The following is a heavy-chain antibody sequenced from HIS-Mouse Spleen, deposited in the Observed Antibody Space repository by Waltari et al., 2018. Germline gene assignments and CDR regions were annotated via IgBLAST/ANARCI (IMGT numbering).Heavy chain of an antibody. Sequence: QVQLVQSGAEVKKPGASVKVSCKASGYTFTSYGISLVRPAPGQGLEWSGWISAYNGNTNYAQKLQGRVTMTTDTSTSTAYMELRSLRSDDTAVYYCAREGSSGWYYYYYGMDVWGQGTTVTVSS. J-gene: IGHJ6*02. CDR1: GYTFTSYG. CDR2: ISAYNGNT. V-gene: IGHV1-18*01. D-gene: IGHD6-19*01. CDR3: AREGSSGWYYYYYGMDV.